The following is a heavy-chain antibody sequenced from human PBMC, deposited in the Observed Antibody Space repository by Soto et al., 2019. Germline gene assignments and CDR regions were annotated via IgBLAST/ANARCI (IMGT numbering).Heavy chain of an antibody. CDR2: INPNSGGT. Sequence: ASVKVSCKASGYTFTGYYMHWVRQAPGQGLEWMGWINPNSGGTNYAQKFQGRVTMTRDTSISTAYMELSRLRSDDTAVYYCARVKLDTAMVINWFDPWGQGTLVTSPQ. V-gene: IGHV1-2*02. D-gene: IGHD5-18*01. CDR3: ARVKLDTAMVINWFDP. CDR1: GYTFTGYY. J-gene: IGHJ5*02.